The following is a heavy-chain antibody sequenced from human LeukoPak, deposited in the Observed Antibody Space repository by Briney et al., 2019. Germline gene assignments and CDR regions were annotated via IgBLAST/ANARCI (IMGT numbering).Heavy chain of an antibody. D-gene: IGHD6-13*01. V-gene: IGHV1-24*01. Sequence: ASVKVSCKVSGYTLTELSMHWVRQAPGKGLEGRGGFDPEDGETIYAQKFQGRVTMTEDTSTDTAYMELSSLRSEDTAVYYCATLIAAAGTDHDYWGQGTLVTVSS. J-gene: IGHJ4*02. CDR2: FDPEDGET. CDR1: GYTLTELS. CDR3: ATLIAAAGTDHDY.